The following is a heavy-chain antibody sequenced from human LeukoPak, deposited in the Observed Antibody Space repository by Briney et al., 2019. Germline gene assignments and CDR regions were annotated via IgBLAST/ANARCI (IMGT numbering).Heavy chain of an antibody. J-gene: IGHJ5*02. V-gene: IGHV1-2*02. CDR2: INPHSGAT. Sequence: ASVKVSCKASGYGFSDVYFNWVRQAPGQGLEWMGWINPHSGATNYAQRFQGRVSMDASFDTAYMELSRLTSDDTAVYYCATSSSVSHTRVPWGQGTRVTVSS. D-gene: IGHD3-3*02. CDR1: GYGFSDVY. CDR3: ATSSSVSHTRVP.